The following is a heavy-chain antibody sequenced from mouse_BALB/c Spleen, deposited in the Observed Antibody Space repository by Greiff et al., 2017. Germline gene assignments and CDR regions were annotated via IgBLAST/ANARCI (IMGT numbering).Heavy chain of an antibody. V-gene: IGHV5-15*02. CDR3: ARDGFAY. CDR1: GFTFSDYG. Sequence: EVMLVESGGGLVQPGGSRKLSCAASGFTFSDYGMAWVRQAPGKGPEWVAFISNLAYSIYYADTVTGRFTISRENAKNTLYLEMSSLRSEDTAMYYCARDGFAYWGQGTLVTVSA. CDR2: ISNLAYSI. J-gene: IGHJ3*01.